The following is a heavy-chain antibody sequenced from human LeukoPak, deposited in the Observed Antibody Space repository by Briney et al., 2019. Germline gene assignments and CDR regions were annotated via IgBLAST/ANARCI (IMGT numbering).Heavy chain of an antibody. J-gene: IGHJ4*02. CDR3: ARGNNCPDY. Sequence: SETLSLTCTVSGGSINGYYWSWIRQPPGKGLEWIGYIYYSGSTNYNPSLKSRVTISVDTSKNQVSLSLSSVTAADTAVYYCARGNNCPDYWGQGTLVTVST. V-gene: IGHV4-59*01. CDR1: GGSINGYY. D-gene: IGHD1-20*01. CDR2: IYYSGST.